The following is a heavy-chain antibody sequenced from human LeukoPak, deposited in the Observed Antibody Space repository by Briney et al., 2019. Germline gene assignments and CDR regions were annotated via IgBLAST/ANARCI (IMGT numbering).Heavy chain of an antibody. CDR2: IIPVFGTA. CDR1: GGTFSSYA. CDR3: ARSHIVVVTAILHYYYGMDV. D-gene: IGHD2-21*02. Sequence: SVKVSCKASGGTFSSYAISWVRQAPGQGLEWMGGIIPVFGTANYAQKFQGRVTITADESTSTAYMELSSLRSEDTAVYYCARSHIVVVTAILHYYYGMDVWGQGTTVTVSS. V-gene: IGHV1-69*01. J-gene: IGHJ6*02.